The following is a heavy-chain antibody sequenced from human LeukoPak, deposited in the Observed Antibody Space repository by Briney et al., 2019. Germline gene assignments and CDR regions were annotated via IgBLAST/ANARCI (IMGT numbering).Heavy chain of an antibody. D-gene: IGHD2-21*02. J-gene: IGHJ4*02. Sequence: ASVKVPCKASGYTFTSYGIRWVRQAPGQGLEWMGWFSAYNGNTNYAQKLQGRVTMTTDTSTSTASMELRSLRSDDTAVYYCADGGILWLLYWGQGTLVTVSS. CDR1: GYTFTSYG. CDR2: FSAYNGNT. CDR3: ADGGILWLLY. V-gene: IGHV1-18*01.